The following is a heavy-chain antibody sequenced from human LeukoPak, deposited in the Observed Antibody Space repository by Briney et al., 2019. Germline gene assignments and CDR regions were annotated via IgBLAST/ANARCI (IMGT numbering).Heavy chain of an antibody. CDR3: AREWGYCSGGSCYPYGMDV. Sequence: PGGSLRLSCAASGLTFSSYWMHWVRQAPGKGLVWVSRINGDGSNTYYADFVKGRFTISRDNAKNTLYLQMNSLGAEDTAVYYCAREWGYCSGGSCYPYGMDVWGQGTTVTVSS. J-gene: IGHJ6*02. CDR1: GLTFSSYW. CDR2: INGDGSNT. V-gene: IGHV3-74*01. D-gene: IGHD2-15*01.